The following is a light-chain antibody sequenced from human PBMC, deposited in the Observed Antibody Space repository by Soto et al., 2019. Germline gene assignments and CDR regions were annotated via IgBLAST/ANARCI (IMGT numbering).Light chain of an antibody. Sequence: DIQMTQSPSSLSASVGDRVTITCRASQSIYSYLNLYQHKPGKAPTVLISAASSLQGGVPSRFSGSGSGTDFTLTINSLEPEDFATYYCQQSSSTPPTFGHGTKVDIK. CDR3: QQSSSTPPT. V-gene: IGKV1-39*01. CDR2: AAS. CDR1: QSIYSY. J-gene: IGKJ1*01.